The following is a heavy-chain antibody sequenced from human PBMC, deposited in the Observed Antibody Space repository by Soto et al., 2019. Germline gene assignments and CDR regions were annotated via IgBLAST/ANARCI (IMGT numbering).Heavy chain of an antibody. CDR3: ARVPPYYYYGMDV. V-gene: IGHV3-7*01. CDR2: IKQDGSEK. Sequence: EVQLVESGGGLVQPGGSLRLSCAASGFTFSSYWMSWVRQAPGKGLEWVANIKQDGSEKYYVDSVKGRFTISRDNAKNTLYLQMNSLRAEDTAVYYCARVPPYYYYGMDVWGQGTTVTVSS. CDR1: GFTFSSYW. J-gene: IGHJ6*02.